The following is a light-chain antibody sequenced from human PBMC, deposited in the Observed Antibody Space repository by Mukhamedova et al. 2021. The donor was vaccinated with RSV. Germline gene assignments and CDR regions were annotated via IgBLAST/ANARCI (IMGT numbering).Light chain of an antibody. CDR3: GTWDSSLSAGVV. CDR1: SSNIGNNY. CDR2: DNN. J-gene: IGLJ2*01. V-gene: IGLV1-51*01. Sequence: SSNIGNNYVSWYQQLPGTAPKLLIYDNNKRPSGIPDRFSGSKSGTSATLGITGLQTGDEADYYCGTWDSSLSAGVVFGGGTKLT.